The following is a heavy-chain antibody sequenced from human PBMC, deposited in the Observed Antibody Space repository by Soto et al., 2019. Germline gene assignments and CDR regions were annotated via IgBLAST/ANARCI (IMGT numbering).Heavy chain of an antibody. CDR1: GGSFSGYY. CDR2: INHSGST. Sequence: QVQLQQWGAGLLKPSETLSLTCAVYGGSFSGYYWSWIRQPPGKGLEWIGEINHSGSTNYTQSLKMRVTISVDTSKNQCSLKLSSVTAADTAVYYCSRVIAVAGRDAFDIWCRGKMVTFSS. CDR3: SRVIAVAGRDAFDI. D-gene: IGHD6-19*01. J-gene: IGHJ3*02. V-gene: IGHV4-34*01.